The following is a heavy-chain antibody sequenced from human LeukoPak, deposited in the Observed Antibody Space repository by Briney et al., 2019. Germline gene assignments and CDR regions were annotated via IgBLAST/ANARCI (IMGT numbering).Heavy chain of an antibody. D-gene: IGHD3-22*01. CDR3: VKDDDSSGYYPGGSFGDY. J-gene: IGHJ4*02. CDR1: GFTFSGYP. CDR2: ISYDGSNK. V-gene: IGHV3-30-3*02. Sequence: GGSLRLSCAASGFTFSGYPIHWVRQAPGKGLEWVAVISYDGSNKYYADSVKGRFTISRDNSKNTLYLQMNSLRAEDTAVYYCVKDDDSSGYYPGGSFGDYWGQGTLVTVSS.